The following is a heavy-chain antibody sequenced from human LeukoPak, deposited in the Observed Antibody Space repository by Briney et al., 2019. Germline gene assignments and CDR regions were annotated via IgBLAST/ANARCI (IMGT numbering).Heavy chain of an antibody. Sequence: SETLSLTCTVSGGSISSSSYYWGWIRQSPGKGLEWIGSIYYSGSTYYNPSLKSRVTISVDTSKNQFSLRLSSVTAADTAVYYCARHPVADPMKNYHYYYMDVWGKGTTVTVSS. CDR2: IYYSGST. CDR3: ARHPVADPMKNYHYYYMDV. V-gene: IGHV4-39*01. CDR1: GGSISSSSYY. D-gene: IGHD6-19*01. J-gene: IGHJ6*03.